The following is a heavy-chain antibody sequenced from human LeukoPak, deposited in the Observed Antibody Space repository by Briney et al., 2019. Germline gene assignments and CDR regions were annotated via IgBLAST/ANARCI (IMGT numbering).Heavy chain of an antibody. D-gene: IGHD2-2*01. V-gene: IGHV4-59*01. Sequence: SETLSLTCTVSGGSISSYYWSWIRQPPGKGLEWIGYIYYSGSTNYNPSLKSRVTISVDTSKNQFSLKLSSVTAADTAVYYCARDRGVPAAAISNWFDPWGQGTLVTVSS. CDR1: GGSISSYY. CDR3: ARDRGVPAAAISNWFDP. CDR2: IYYSGST. J-gene: IGHJ5*02.